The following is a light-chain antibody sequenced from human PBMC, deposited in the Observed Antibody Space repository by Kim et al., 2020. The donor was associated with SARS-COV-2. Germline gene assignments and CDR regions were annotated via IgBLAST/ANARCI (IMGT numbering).Light chain of an antibody. CDR2: GEN. CDR1: SLRKFN. Sequence: LRQIVGIPCQGESLRKFNASWYQKNPGQAPALVIFGENHRPSRIPNLFSGSSSGHTASLNIPGAQGEEEADYYCNSRDISGSHLMFGGGPRLTV. CDR3: NSRDISGSHLM. J-gene: IGLJ3*02. V-gene: IGLV3-19*01.